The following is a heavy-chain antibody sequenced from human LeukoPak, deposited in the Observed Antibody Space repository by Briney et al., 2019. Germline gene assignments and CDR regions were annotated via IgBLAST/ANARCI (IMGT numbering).Heavy chain of an antibody. Sequence: GSVTVSCKASGYTFTTYDITWVRQAAGQGLEGMGWMNPNSGDTAYAQTLQGRVAITRDTSISTAYMELSSLRSEDTAVYYCPRGLGDYYDTSGYYYAVPAHWGQGTLVTVSS. D-gene: IGHD3-22*01. CDR1: GYTFTTYD. CDR2: MNPNSGDT. V-gene: IGHV1-8*01. J-gene: IGHJ4*02. CDR3: PRGLGDYYDTSGYYYAVPAH.